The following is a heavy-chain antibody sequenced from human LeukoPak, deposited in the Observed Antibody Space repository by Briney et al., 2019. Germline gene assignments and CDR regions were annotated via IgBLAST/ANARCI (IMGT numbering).Heavy chain of an antibody. J-gene: IGHJ4*02. V-gene: IGHV4-34*01. CDR1: GVSSSGYY. D-gene: IGHD3-22*01. CDR2: INHGGST. CDR3: ARGTTYYYDSSGYFPSDY. Sequence: SETLSLTCAVYGVSSSGYYWSWIRQPPGKGLEWIGEINHGGSTNYNTSLKSRVTISVDTSKNQFSLKLSSMTAADTAVYYCARGTTYYYDSSGYFPSDYCGQGTLVTVSS.